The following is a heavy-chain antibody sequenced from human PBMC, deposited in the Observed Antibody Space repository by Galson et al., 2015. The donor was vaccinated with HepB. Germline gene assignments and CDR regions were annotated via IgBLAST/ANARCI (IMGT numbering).Heavy chain of an antibody. J-gene: IGHJ4*02. D-gene: IGHD2-21*01. Sequence: WVRQAPGKGLEWVSAISGSGGSTYYADSVKGRFTISRDNSKNTLYLQMNSLRAEDTAVYYCAKDSPQPPAYCGGDCYPENYFDYWGQGTLVTVSS. CDR2: ISGSGGST. CDR3: AKDSPQPPAYCGGDCYPENYFDY. V-gene: IGHV3-23*01.